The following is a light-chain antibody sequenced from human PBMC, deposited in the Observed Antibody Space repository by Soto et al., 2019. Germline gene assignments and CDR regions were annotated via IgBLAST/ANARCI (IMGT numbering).Light chain of an antibody. J-gene: IGLJ2*01. CDR2: EVI. Sequence: QSALTQPPSASGSPGQSVTISCTGTSSDVGGYDYVSWFQQHPGKAPKLMIYEVIRRPSGVPDRFSGSKSGNTASLTVSGIQAEDEAAYYCSSYAGATNLVFGGGTKLTVL. V-gene: IGLV2-8*01. CDR1: SSDVGGYDY. CDR3: SSYAGATNLV.